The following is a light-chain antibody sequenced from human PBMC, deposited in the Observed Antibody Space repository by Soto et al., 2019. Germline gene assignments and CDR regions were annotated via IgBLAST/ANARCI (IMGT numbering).Light chain of an antibody. CDR3: QHYDSYSEG. CDR2: RAS. Sequence: DIQMTQSPSTLSGSVGDRVTITCRASQTISSWLAWYQQKPGKAPKLLIYRASTLKSGVPSRFSGSGSGTEFTLTISSLQPDDFATYYCQHYDSYSEGFGQGAKEDI. V-gene: IGKV1-5*03. J-gene: IGKJ1*01. CDR1: QTISSW.